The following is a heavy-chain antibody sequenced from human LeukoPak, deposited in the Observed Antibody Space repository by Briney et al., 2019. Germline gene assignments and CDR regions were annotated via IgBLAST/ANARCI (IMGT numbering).Heavy chain of an antibody. CDR2: ISPRGDIL. J-gene: IGHJ1*01. Sequence: GGSLRLSCAASGFTFSSHGMNWVRQAPGKGLEWVSGISPRGDILYYADSVKGQFTISRGNSKNTVYLQMNSLRAEDTAVYYCAKDDAWGRFQDWGQGTLVTVSS. V-gene: IGHV3-23*01. CDR3: AKDDAWGRFQD. D-gene: IGHD3-16*01. CDR1: GFTFSSHG.